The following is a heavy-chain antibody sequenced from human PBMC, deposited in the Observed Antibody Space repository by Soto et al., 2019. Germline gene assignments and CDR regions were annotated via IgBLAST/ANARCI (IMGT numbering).Heavy chain of an antibody. J-gene: IGHJ4*02. CDR2: TYYRSKWYQ. CDR3: ARVGDNTGWFDY. D-gene: IGHD6-19*01. V-gene: IGHV6-1*01. Sequence: PSQTLSLTCAISGDSVSSNIAAWNWIRPSPSRGLEWLGRTYYRSKWYQDYAVSMRGRITISPDTSKNQVSLQLKSVTPEDAAVYYCARVGDNTGWFDYWGQGTLVTVSS. CDR1: GDSVSSNIAA.